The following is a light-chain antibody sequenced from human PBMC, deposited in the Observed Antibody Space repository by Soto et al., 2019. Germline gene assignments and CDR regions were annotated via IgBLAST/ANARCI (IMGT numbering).Light chain of an antibody. V-gene: IGKV3-20*01. CDR2: GAS. J-gene: IGKJ1*01. CDR1: HSISTY. Sequence: EIVLTQSPATLSMSPGDRTTLSCRASHSISTYLSWYQHKTGQAPRLLIYGASSRATGIPDRFSGSGSGTDFTLTITRLEPEDFAVYYCQQYDTSPRTFGQGTKVDIK. CDR3: QQYDTSPRT.